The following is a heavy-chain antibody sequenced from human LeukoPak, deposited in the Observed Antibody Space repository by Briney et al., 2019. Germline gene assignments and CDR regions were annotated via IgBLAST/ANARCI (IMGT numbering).Heavy chain of an antibody. V-gene: IGHV4-4*07. CDR3: ARDRLGYCSGGSCYWNAFDI. D-gene: IGHD2-15*01. CDR2: IYYSGST. CDR1: GGSISSYY. Sequence: SETLSLTCTVSGGSISSYYWSWIRQPAGKGLEWIGSIYYSGSTYYNPPLKSRVTISVDTSKNQFSLKLSSVTAADTAVYYCARDRLGYCSGGSCYWNAFDIWGQGTMVTVSS. J-gene: IGHJ3*02.